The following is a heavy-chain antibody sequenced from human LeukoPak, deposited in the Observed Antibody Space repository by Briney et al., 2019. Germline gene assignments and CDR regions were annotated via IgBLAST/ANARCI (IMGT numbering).Heavy chain of an antibody. V-gene: IGHV3-48*02. D-gene: IGHD3-22*01. CDR1: GIIFNKYW. CDR2: ISSSSSTI. CDR3: ARDFLYYYDSSGGDY. Sequence: GGSLRLSCTVSGIIFNKYWMSWVRQAPGKGLEWVSYISSSSSTIYYADSVKGRFTISRDNAKNSLYPQMNSLRDEDTAVYYCARDFLYYYDSSGGDYWGQGTLVTVSS. J-gene: IGHJ4*02.